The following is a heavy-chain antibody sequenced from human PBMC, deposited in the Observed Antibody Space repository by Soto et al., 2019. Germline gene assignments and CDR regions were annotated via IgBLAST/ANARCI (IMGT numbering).Heavy chain of an antibody. CDR3: AKDYWYGSGSCLFDY. J-gene: IGHJ4*02. CDR2: ISGSGGST. D-gene: IGHD3-10*01. CDR1: GFTFSSYA. Sequence: EVQLLESGGGLVQPGGSLRLSCAASGFTFSSYAMSWVRQAPGKGLEWVSAISGSGGSTYYADSVKGRFTISRDNSKNTLHLQMNSLRAEDTAVYYCAKDYWYGSGSCLFDYWGQGTLVTVSS. V-gene: IGHV3-23*01.